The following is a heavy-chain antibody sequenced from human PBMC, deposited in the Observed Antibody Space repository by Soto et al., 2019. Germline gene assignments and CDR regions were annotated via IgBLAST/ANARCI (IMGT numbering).Heavy chain of an antibody. V-gene: IGHV4-38-2*01. Sequence: NPSETLSLTCAVSGYSISSGYYWGWIRQPPGKGLEWIGSIYHSGSTYYNPSLKSRVTISVDTSKNQFSLKLSSVTAADTAVYYCARSGVRGVIHPPSNWFDPWGQGTLVTVSS. CDR1: GYSISSGYY. D-gene: IGHD3-10*01. J-gene: IGHJ5*02. CDR2: IYHSGST. CDR3: ARSGVRGVIHPPSNWFDP.